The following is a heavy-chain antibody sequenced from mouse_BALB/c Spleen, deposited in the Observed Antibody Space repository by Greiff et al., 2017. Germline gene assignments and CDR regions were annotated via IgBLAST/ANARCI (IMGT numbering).Heavy chain of an antibody. CDR3: KGDGNYWLAY. Sequence: EVQLQQSGAELVRSGASVKLSCTASGFNIKDYYMHWVKQRPEQGLEWIGWIDPENGDTEYAPKFQGKATMTADTSSNTAYLQLSSLTSEDTAVYYCKGDGNYWLAYWGQGTLVTVSA. J-gene: IGHJ3*01. CDR1: GFNIKDYY. CDR2: IDPENGDT. D-gene: IGHD2-1*01. V-gene: IGHV14-4*02.